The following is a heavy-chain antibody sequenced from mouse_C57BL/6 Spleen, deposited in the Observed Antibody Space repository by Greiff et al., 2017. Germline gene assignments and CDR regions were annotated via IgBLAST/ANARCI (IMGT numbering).Heavy chain of an antibody. J-gene: IGHJ2*01. CDR2: IYPGGGYT. CDR3: ARGDSNRDFDY. V-gene: IGHV1-63*01. CDR1: GYTFTNYW. D-gene: IGHD3-3*01. Sequence: VQLQQSGAELVRPGTSVKMSCKASGYTFTNYWIGWAKQRPGHGLELIGDIYPGGGYTNYNEKFKGKATLTADKSSSTAYMQFSSLTSEDSAIYYCARGDSNRDFDYWGQGTTLTVSS.